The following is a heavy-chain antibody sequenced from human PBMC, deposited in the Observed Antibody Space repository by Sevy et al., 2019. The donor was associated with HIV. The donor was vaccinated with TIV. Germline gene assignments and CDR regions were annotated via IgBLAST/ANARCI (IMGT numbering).Heavy chain of an antibody. J-gene: IGHJ6*02. V-gene: IGHV3-73*01. Sequence: QLGGSLRLSCAASGFTFSGSAMHWVRQASGKGLEWVGRIRSKANSYATAYAASVKGRFTISRDDSKNTAYLQMNSLKTEDTAVFYCGRKLLEWLLFLCCVAPHLRYFDWLRPRVVKNYGMDVWGQGTTVTVSS. CDR3: GRKLLEWLLFLCCVAPHLRYFDWLRPRVVKNYGMDV. CDR1: GFTFSGSA. CDR2: IRSKANSYAT. D-gene: IGHD3-9*01.